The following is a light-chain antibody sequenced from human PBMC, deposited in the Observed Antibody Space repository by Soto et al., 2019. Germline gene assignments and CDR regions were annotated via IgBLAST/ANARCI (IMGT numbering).Light chain of an antibody. CDR3: QHRYSWRMT. Sequence: DIQMTQSPSTLSASVGDRVTITCRASQSISNWLAWYQQKPGKAPKLLIYKASSLESGVPSRFSGGASGTEFTLTISSLEPEDFAVYYCQHRYSWRMTFGQGTRLEIK. J-gene: IGKJ5*01. CDR2: KAS. V-gene: IGKV1-5*03. CDR1: QSISNW.